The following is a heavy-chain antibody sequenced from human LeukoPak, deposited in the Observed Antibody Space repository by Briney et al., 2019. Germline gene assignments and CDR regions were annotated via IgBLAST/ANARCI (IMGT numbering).Heavy chain of an antibody. J-gene: IGHJ4*02. CDR2: ISYSGST. V-gene: IGHV4-59*12. CDR3: ARGFNDILTGYRFDY. CDR1: GGSISSYY. Sequence: ASETLSLTCTVSGGSISSYYWSWIRQPPGKGLEWIGCISYSGSTNYNPSLKSRVTISVDTSKNQFSLKLSSVTAADTAVYYCARGFNDILTGYRFDYWGQGTLVTVSP. D-gene: IGHD3-9*01.